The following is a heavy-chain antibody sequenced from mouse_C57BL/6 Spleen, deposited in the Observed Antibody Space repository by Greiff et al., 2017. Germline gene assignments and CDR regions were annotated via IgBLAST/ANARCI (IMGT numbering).Heavy chain of an antibody. Sequence: EVQLQQSGPELVKPGASVKISCKASGYTFTDYYLNWVKQSHGKSLEWIGDINPNNGGTSYNQKFKGKATLTVDKSSSTAYMELRSLTSEDSAVYYCARPIYDYDGAWFAYWGQGTLVTVSA. CDR1: GYTFTDYY. D-gene: IGHD2-4*01. V-gene: IGHV1-26*01. CDR2: INPNNGGT. CDR3: ARPIYDYDGAWFAY. J-gene: IGHJ3*01.